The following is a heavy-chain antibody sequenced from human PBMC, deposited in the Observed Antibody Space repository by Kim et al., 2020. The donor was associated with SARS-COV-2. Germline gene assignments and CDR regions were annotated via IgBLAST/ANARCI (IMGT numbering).Heavy chain of an antibody. Sequence: GGSLRLSCAASGFTFSSHYMSWVRQAPGKGLEWVSVTYSGGSTYYADSVKGRFTISRANSKNTRKLQRNSLSAEDTAVYYCARARLVTYGLDVWGQGTTVTV. V-gene: IGHV3-53*01. CDR3: ARARLVTYGLDV. J-gene: IGHJ6*02. CDR1: GFTFSSHY. CDR2: TYSGGST.